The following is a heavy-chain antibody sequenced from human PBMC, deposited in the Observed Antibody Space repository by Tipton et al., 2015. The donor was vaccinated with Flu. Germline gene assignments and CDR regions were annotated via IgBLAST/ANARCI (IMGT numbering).Heavy chain of an antibody. CDR1: GGSISSYY. J-gene: IGHJ6*02. V-gene: IGHV4-59*01. CDR3: ARTLGGGSYLGWVDYYYGMDV. Sequence: PSLTCTVSGGSISSYYWSWIRQPPGKGLEWIGYIYYSGSTNYNPSLKSRVTISVDTSKNQFSLKLSSVTAADTAVYYCARTLGGGSYLGWVDYYYGMDVWGQGTTVTVSS. D-gene: IGHD1-26*01. CDR2: IYYSGST.